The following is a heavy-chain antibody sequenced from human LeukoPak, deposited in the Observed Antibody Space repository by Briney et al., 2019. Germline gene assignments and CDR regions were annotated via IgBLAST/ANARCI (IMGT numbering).Heavy chain of an antibody. CDR3: AREPPYYFDY. CDR1: GFTFSSYE. CDR2: ISSSGSTI. J-gene: IGHJ4*02. V-gene: IGHV3-48*03. Sequence: PGGSLRLSCAASGFTFSSYEMNWVRQAPGKGLEWVSYISSSGSTIYYADSVKGRFTISRDNAKNSLYLQMNSLRAEDTAVYYCAREPPYYFDYWGQGTLVTVSS.